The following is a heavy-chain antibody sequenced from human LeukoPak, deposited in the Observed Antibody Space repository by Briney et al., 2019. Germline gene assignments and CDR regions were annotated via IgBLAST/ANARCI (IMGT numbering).Heavy chain of an antibody. J-gene: IGHJ6*03. CDR3: AKGGSGYYYVDRYYMDV. V-gene: IGHV3-43*01. Sequence: GGSLRLSCAASGFSFEDYNMKWVRQAPGKGLEWVSLITWDGVSIYYADSVKGRFTISRDNSKDSLYLQMNSLRTEDTALYYCAKGGSGYYYVDRYYMDVWGKGTTVTVSS. CDR2: ITWDGVSI. CDR1: GFSFEDYN. D-gene: IGHD3-22*01.